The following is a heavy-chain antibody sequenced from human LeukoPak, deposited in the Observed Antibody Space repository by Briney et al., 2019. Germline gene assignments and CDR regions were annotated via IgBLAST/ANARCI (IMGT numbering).Heavy chain of an antibody. D-gene: IGHD2-15*01. V-gene: IGHV1-69*05. CDR2: IIPIFGTA. CDR3: ARDQGYCSGGSCYSFSTGVGAFDI. CDR1: GGTFSSYA. J-gene: IGHJ3*02. Sequence: SVKVSCKASGGTFSSYAISWVRQAPGQGLEWMGGIIPIFGTANYAQKFQGRVTITTDESTSTAYMELSSLRSEDTAVYYCARDQGYCSGGSCYSFSTGVGAFDIWAQGTMVTVSS.